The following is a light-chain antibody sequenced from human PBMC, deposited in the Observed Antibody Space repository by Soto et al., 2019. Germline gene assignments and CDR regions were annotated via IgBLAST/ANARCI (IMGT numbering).Light chain of an antibody. V-gene: IGLV2-8*01. CDR2: EVS. CDR3: SSYEGSNTVV. CDR1: SSDIGGYNY. Sequence: QSVLPQPPSASGSPGQSVTISCTGTSSDIGGYNYVSWYQQHPGKAPKLIIYEVSKRPSGVPDRFSGSKSGHTASLTVSGLQAEDEADYHCSSYEGSNTVVFGGGTKVTV. J-gene: IGLJ2*01.